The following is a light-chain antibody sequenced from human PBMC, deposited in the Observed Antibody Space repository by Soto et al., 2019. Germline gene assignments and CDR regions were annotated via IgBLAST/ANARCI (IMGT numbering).Light chain of an antibody. CDR2: EDN. V-gene: IGLV6-57*04. Sequence: NFMLTQPHSVSESPGKTVIISCTRSSGSIASNYVQWYQQRPGSAPTTVIYEDNQRPSGVPDRFSGSIDSSSNSASLTISGLKTEDEADYYCQSYDSTNQGVVFGGGTKLTVL. CDR3: QSYDSTNQGVV. J-gene: IGLJ2*01. CDR1: SGSIASNY.